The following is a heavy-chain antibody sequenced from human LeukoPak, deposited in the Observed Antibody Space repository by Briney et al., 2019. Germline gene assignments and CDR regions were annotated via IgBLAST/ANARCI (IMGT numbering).Heavy chain of an antibody. CDR1: GFTFSTYA. D-gene: IGHD5-24*01. CDR2: ISVSGAST. V-gene: IGHV3-23*01. J-gene: IGHJ4*02. Sequence: GGSLRLSCAASGFTFSTYAMSWVRQAPGKGLEWVSAISVSGASTYYADSVKGRFTISRDNANNRLFLQMNSLRAEDTALYYCAKATITTRELDYWGQGTLVTVSS. CDR3: AKATITTRELDY.